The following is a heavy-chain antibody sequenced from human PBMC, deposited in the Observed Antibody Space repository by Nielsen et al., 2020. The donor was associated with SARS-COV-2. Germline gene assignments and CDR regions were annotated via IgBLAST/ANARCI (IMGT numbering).Heavy chain of an antibody. J-gene: IGHJ4*02. CDR1: GFTFSDSY. V-gene: IGHV3-11*05. D-gene: IGHD3/OR15-3a*01. CDR2: ISNRGTYT. CDR3: ARGTDHTSHFDY. Sequence: GESLKISCAASGFTFSDSYMSWIRQAPGKGPEWVSYISNRGTYTNHADSVKGRFTISRDNAKSLLYLQMNSLRVEDTAVYYCARGTDHTSHFDYWGQGILVAVSS.